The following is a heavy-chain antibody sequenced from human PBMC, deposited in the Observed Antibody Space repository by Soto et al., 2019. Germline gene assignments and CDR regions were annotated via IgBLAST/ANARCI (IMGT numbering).Heavy chain of an antibody. CDR3: ARRDTSGSIRYFHX. Sequence: ASVKVSCKSSGGTFGSFINYPINWVRQAPGKGLEWMGGIVPNVGTVNYAQKLRGKVTINADKSTGTAYMELSSMRSEDTALYYCARRDTSGSIRYFHXWGLGTQVTVSX. D-gene: IGHD3-3*01. CDR1: GGTFGSFINYP. J-gene: IGHJ4*02. V-gene: IGHV1-69*06. CDR2: IVPNVGTV.